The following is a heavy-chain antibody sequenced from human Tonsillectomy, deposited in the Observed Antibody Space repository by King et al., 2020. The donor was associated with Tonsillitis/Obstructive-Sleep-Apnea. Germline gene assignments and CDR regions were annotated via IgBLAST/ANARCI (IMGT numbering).Heavy chain of an antibody. D-gene: IGHD6-6*01. Sequence: VQLVESGGDLVKPGGSLRLSCAASGFTLSNAWMSWVRQSPWQGLEWVGRIKSKTDGGTTDYAAPVKGRITISRDDSKNTLYLQMNSLKTEDTAVYYCTTVLAVSPGAFDIWGQGTMVTVSS. CDR1: GFTLSNAW. CDR3: TTVLAVSPGAFDI. CDR2: IKSKTDGGTT. J-gene: IGHJ3*02. V-gene: IGHV3-15*01.